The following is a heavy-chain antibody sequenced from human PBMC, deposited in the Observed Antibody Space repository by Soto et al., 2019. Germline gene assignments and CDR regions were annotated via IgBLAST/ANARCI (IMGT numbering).Heavy chain of an antibody. D-gene: IGHD3-3*01. J-gene: IGHJ4*02. CDR1: GYTFTSYA. CDR2: INAGNGNT. V-gene: IGHV1-3*01. CDR3: ARGSRITIFGVAQGNFDY. Sequence: ASVKVSCKASGYTFTSYAMHWVRQAPGQRLEWMGWINAGNGNTKYSQKFQGRVTMTRDTSTSTVYMELSSLRSEDTAVYYCARGSRITIFGVAQGNFDYWGQGTLVTVSS.